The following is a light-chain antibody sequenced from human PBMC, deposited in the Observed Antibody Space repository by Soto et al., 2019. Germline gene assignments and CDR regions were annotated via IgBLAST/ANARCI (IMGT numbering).Light chain of an antibody. Sequence: NFMLTQPHSVSESPAKTVTISCTGSSGSIATNYVQWYQQRPGSAPTTVIYENNQRPSGVPDRFSGSIDSSSNSASLTISGLKTEDEADYYCQSYDSSNVVFGGGTKVTVL. V-gene: IGLV6-57*02. J-gene: IGLJ2*01. CDR3: QSYDSSNVV. CDR2: ENN. CDR1: SGSIATNY.